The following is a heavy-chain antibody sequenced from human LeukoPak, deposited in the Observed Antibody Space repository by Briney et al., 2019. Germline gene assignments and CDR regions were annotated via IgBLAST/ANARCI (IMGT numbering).Heavy chain of an antibody. CDR2: IQPGQTEA. Sequence: GESLQISCKASGDSPNTRWIAWVRQMPGKGLEWMGVIQPGQTEARYSPSFQGQATISADKSINTAYLQWSSLKASDTAMYYCAMHYGSGSAFDYWGQGTLVTVSS. CDR3: AMHYGSGSAFDY. V-gene: IGHV5-51*01. CDR1: GDSPNTRW. J-gene: IGHJ4*02. D-gene: IGHD3-10*01.